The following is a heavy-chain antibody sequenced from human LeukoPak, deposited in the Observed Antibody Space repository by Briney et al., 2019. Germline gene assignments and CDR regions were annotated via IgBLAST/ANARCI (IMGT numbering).Heavy chain of an antibody. CDR3: ASEKRGYSGYDLPAVVGTFDY. CDR2: IYYSGST. J-gene: IGHJ4*02. CDR1: GGSISSYY. D-gene: IGHD5-12*01. V-gene: IGHV4-59*01. Sequence: SETLSLTCTVSGGSISSYYWSWIRQPPGKGLEWIGYIYYSGSTNYNPSLKSRVTISVDTSKNQFSLKLSSVTAADTAVYYCASEKRGYSGYDLPAVVGTFDYWGQGTLVTVSS.